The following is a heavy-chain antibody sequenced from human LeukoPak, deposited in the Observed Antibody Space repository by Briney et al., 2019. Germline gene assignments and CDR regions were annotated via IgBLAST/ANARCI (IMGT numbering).Heavy chain of an antibody. D-gene: IGHD2/OR15-2a*01. J-gene: IGHJ4*02. CDR2: ISSNGGST. CDR3: AKASSSTTCRHFDY. V-gene: IGHV3-64*04. Sequence: GGSLRLSCSASGFSFSRYVLHWVRQAPGRGLEYVSMISSNGGSTHYADSVKGRFTISRDMSKSTLYLQMNSLGAEDTAVYFCAKASSSTTCRHFDYWGQGTLVTVSS. CDR1: GFSFSRYV.